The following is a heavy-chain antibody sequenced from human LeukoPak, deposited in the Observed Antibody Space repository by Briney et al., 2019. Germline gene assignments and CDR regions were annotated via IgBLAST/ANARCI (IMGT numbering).Heavy chain of an antibody. CDR1: GFTVSSNY. D-gene: IGHD3-10*01. Sequence: GRSLRLSCAASGFTVSSNYMSWVRQAPGKGLEWVSVIYSGGSTYYADSVKGRFTISRDNSKNTLYLQMNSLRAEDTAVYYCARVWFGENFDYWGQGTLVTVSS. CDR3: ARVWFGENFDY. V-gene: IGHV3-66*02. J-gene: IGHJ4*02. CDR2: IYSGGST.